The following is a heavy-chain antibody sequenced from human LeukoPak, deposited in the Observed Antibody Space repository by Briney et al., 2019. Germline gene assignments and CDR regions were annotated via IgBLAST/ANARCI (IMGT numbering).Heavy chain of an antibody. D-gene: IGHD3-10*01. J-gene: IGHJ4*02. CDR1: GDSISTSNSY. CDR3: ASLRITMVRGVITQTLYYFDY. V-gene: IGHV4-39*07. CDR2: IYYSGRT. Sequence: SETLSLTCTVSGDSISTSNSYWGWIRQPPGKGLEWIGSIYYSGRTYYNPSLKSRVTISVDTSKSQFSLKLSSVTAAGTAVYYCASLRITMVRGVITQTLYYFDYWGQGTLVTVSS.